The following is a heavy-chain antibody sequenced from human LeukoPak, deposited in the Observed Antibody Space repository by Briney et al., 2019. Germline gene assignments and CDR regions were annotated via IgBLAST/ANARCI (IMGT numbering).Heavy chain of an antibody. V-gene: IGHV1-46*01. CDR1: GYTFTSYN. Sequence: GASVKVSCKASGYTFTSYNMHWVRQAPGQGLEWMGIINPSGGTTSYAQKFQGRVTSSRDTSTSTVYMDLNSLRSEDTAVYYCAREGYSGYESLMDVWGQGTTVTVSS. CDR3: AREGYSGYESLMDV. J-gene: IGHJ6*02. CDR2: INPSGGTT. D-gene: IGHD5-12*01.